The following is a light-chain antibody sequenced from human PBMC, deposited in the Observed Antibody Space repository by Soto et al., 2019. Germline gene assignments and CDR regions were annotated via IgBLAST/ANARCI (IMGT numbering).Light chain of an antibody. Sequence: ETVLTQSPGTLSLSPGERATLSCRASQTIRSNYLAWYRQTPGLAPRLLIYGASNRATGIEDRFSGSGSGTDFTLIICRLEPEDFALYYCQQYGSSPWTFGQGTKVEIK. CDR3: QQYGSSPWT. J-gene: IGKJ1*01. V-gene: IGKV3-20*01. CDR1: QTIRSNY. CDR2: GAS.